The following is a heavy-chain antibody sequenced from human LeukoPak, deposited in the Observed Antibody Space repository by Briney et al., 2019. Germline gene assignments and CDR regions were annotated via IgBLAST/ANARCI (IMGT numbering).Heavy chain of an antibody. V-gene: IGHV3-21*01. CDR3: ASSWHYDSRRYFDL. J-gene: IGHJ2*01. Sequence: GGSLRLSFAASAFSLSAYNMNWVRQAPGKGLEWVSSISYTGTYIYYADSVKGRFTISRDNAKNSLYLQMNSLRAEDTAVYYCASSWHYDSRRYFDLWGRGTLVTVSS. D-gene: IGHD3-22*01. CDR2: ISYTGTYI. CDR1: AFSLSAYN.